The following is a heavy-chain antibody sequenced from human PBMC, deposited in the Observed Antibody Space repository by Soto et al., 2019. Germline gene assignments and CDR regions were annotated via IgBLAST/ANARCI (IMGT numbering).Heavy chain of an antibody. J-gene: IGHJ4*02. CDR3: ARGRGWRDY. V-gene: IGHV6-1*01. CDR1: GDSVSGNMAA. D-gene: IGHD6-19*01. CDR2: TYYRSRWYN. Sequence: SQTLSLTCAISGDSVSGNMAASNWIRQSPSRGLEWLGRTYYRSRWYNDYAVSVKSRITVTPDTSKNRFSLHLNSETPEDTAINFCARGRGWRDYWGQGTLVTVSS.